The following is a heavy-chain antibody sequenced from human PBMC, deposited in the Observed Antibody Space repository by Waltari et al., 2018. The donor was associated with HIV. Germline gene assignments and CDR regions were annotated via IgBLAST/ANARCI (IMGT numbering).Heavy chain of an antibody. J-gene: IGHJ4*02. D-gene: IGHD3-22*01. CDR2: INAGNGNT. CDR1: GYTFTSYA. V-gene: IGHV1-3*01. Sequence: QVQLVQSGAEVKKPGASVKVSCKASGYTFTSYAMHWVRQAPGQRLEWMGWINAGNGNTKYSQKFQGRVTITRDTSASTAYMELSSLRSEDTAVYYWARDRDYYDSSGYAYWGQGTLVTVSS. CDR3: ARDRDYYDSSGYAY.